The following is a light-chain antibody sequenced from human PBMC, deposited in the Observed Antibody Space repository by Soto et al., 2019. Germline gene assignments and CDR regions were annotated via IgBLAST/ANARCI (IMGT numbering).Light chain of an antibody. CDR3: QQYVTSSPRE. CDR2: GIS. Sequence: ESVLTPSPGTLSLSPGERATLSCRASHTISSSYLAWYQQKPGQAPRLLMYGISRRATGIPDRFSGSGSGTDFTLTITRLESEDFALYSCQQYVTSSPREFGQGTQVDIK. V-gene: IGKV3-20*01. J-gene: IGKJ1*01. CDR1: HTISSSY.